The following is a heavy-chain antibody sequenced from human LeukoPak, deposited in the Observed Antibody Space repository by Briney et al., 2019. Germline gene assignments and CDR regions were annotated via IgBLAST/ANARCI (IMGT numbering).Heavy chain of an antibody. CDR3: ARRTNTVTTYWFDP. CDR1: GGSISSGGYY. D-gene: IGHD4-11*01. V-gene: IGHV4-31*03. Sequence: SQTLSLTCTVSGGSISSGGYYWSWIRQHPGTGLEWIGYIYYSGSTYYNPSLKSRVTISVDTSKNQFSLKLSSVTAADTAVYYCARRTNTVTTYWFDPWGQGTLVTVSS. J-gene: IGHJ5*02. CDR2: IYYSGST.